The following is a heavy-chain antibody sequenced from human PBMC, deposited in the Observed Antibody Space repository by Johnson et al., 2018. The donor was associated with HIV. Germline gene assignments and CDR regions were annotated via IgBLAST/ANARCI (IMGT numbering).Heavy chain of an antibody. CDR3: ARDETQRRYALTAFDI. CDR2: ISSDGSNK. V-gene: IGHV3-30*03. D-gene: IGHD6-25*01. Sequence: QVQLVESGGGVVQPGRSLRLSCAASGFSFSNFAMDWVRQAPGKGLEWVALISSDGSNKNYADSVKGRFTISRDNSKNTLYLQMDSLRVEDTAFYYCARDETQRRYALTAFDIWGQGTLVTVSS. CDR1: GFSFSNFA. J-gene: IGHJ3*02.